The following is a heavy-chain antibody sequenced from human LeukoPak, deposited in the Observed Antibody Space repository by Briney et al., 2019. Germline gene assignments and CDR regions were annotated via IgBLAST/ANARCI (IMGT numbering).Heavy chain of an antibody. D-gene: IGHD6-19*01. CDR2: INPSDGSA. V-gene: IGHV1-46*01. CDR3: ATLPHSSGWYWLGDY. J-gene: IGHJ4*02. CDR1: GYTFSTYY. Sequence: GASVKVSCKASGYTFSTYYMHWVRQAPGQGLEWVAIINPSDGSATSSQKFQGRVTMTRDMSTSTVYMELSSLRSEDTAVYYCATLPHSSGWYWLGDYWGQGTLVTVSS.